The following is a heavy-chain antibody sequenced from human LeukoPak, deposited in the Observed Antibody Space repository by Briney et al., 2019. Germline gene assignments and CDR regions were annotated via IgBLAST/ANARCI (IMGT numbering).Heavy chain of an antibody. CDR2: INHSGST. Sequence: SETLSLTCAVYGGSFSGYYWSWIRQPPGKGLEWIGEINHSGSTNYNPSLKSRVTISVDTSKNQFSLKLSSVTAADTAVYYCARAAMSPWVAGDWGQGTLVTVSS. CDR3: ARAAMSPWVAGD. D-gene: IGHD2-2*01. V-gene: IGHV4-34*01. CDR1: GGSFSGYY. J-gene: IGHJ4*02.